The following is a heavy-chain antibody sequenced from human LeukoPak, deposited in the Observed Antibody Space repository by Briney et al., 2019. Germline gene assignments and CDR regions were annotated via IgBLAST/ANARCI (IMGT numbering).Heavy chain of an antibody. CDR1: GYTFTGYY. Sequence: GASVKVSRKASGYTFTGYYMHWVRQAPGQGLEWMGWISAYNGNTNYAQKLQGRVTMTTDTSTSTAYMELRSLRSDDTAVYYCARDSGSYSVADYWGQGTLVTVSS. D-gene: IGHD1-26*01. CDR2: ISAYNGNT. V-gene: IGHV1-18*04. J-gene: IGHJ4*02. CDR3: ARDSGSYSVADY.